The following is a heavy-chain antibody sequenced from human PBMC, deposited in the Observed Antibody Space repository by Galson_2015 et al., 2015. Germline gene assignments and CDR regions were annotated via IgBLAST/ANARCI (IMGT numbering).Heavy chain of an antibody. D-gene: IGHD3-10*01. CDR3: ARDPLYYYGSGIDSRATEIDY. CDR2: IWYDGSNK. V-gene: IGHV3-33*01. J-gene: IGHJ4*02. CDR1: GFTFSSYG. Sequence: SLRLSCAASGFTFSSYGMHWVRQAPGKGLEWVAVIWYDGSNKYYADSVKGRFTISRDNSKNTLYLQMNSLRAEDTAVYYCARDPLYYYGSGIDSRATEIDYRGQGTLVTVSS.